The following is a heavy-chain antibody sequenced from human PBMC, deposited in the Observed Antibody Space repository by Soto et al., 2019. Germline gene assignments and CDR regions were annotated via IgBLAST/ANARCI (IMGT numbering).Heavy chain of an antibody. Sequence: GGSLRLSCAASGFTFSSYAMSWVRQAPGKGLEWVSAISGSGGSTYYADSVKGRFTISRDNSKNTLYLQMNSLRAEDTAVYYCAKVGYYDYIWGSYRFDYWGQGTLVTVSS. CDR1: GFTFSSYA. D-gene: IGHD3-16*02. J-gene: IGHJ4*02. V-gene: IGHV3-23*01. CDR2: ISGSGGST. CDR3: AKVGYYDYIWGSYRFDY.